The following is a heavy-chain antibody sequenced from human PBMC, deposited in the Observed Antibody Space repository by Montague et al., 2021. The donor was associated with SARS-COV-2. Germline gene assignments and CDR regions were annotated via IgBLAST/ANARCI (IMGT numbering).Heavy chain of an antibody. CDR2: IHYSGST. V-gene: IGHV4-39*01. J-gene: IGHJ5*02. CDR3: AAQSSGGYCSSSSCYVWFDP. D-gene: IGHD2-2*01. CDR1: GGSISSSSYY. Sequence: SETLSLTCTVSGGSISSSSYYWGWIHRPPGKGLEWIGSIHYSGSTYYNPSLKSRVTISVDTSKKHFSLKLSSVTAADTAVYFCAAQSSGGYCSSSSCYVWFDPWGQGTLVTVSS.